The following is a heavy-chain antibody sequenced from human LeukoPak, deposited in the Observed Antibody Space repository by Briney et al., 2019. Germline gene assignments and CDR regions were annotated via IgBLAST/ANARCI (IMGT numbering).Heavy chain of an antibody. CDR1: GYNFTSYD. CDR2: INTNTGNP. D-gene: IGHD5-18*01. J-gene: IGHJ2*01. V-gene: IGHV7-4-1*02. Sequence: VASVTLSCKASGYNFTSYDMNRERQSVGHGLEWMGWINTNTGNPTYAQGFTGRFVFSFDTSVSTAYLQISSLKAEDTAVYYCARDDTAMVSGAQNWYFDLWGRGTLVTVSS. CDR3: ARDDTAMVSGAQNWYFDL.